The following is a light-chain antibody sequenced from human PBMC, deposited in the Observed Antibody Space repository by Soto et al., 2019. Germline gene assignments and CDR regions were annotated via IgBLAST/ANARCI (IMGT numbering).Light chain of an antibody. Sequence: EIVLTQSPGTLSLSPGERATLSCRASQSVSSSYLAWYQQKPGQAPRLLIYGASSRATGIPDRFSGSGSGTDFTLTISRLEPEDFAVYYCQQYGSSPPGTFGQGTKLELK. CDR1: QSVSSSY. V-gene: IGKV3-20*01. J-gene: IGKJ2*02. CDR3: QQYGSSPPGT. CDR2: GAS.